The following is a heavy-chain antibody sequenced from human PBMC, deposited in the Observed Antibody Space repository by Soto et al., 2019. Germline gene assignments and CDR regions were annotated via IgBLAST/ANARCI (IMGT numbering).Heavy chain of an antibody. Sequence: QVQLQQWGAGLLKPSETLSLTCAVYGGSFIDYYWSWIRQPPGKGLEWIGEINHSEFTNYDPSLKSRVTISVDTSKNQFSLKLSSVTAADTAVYYYARGRAPSGTYHRSFSDSWGQGTLVTVSS. D-gene: IGHD1-26*01. CDR3: ARGRAPSGTYHRSFSDS. V-gene: IGHV4-34*01. CDR1: GGSFIDYY. J-gene: IGHJ4*02. CDR2: INHSEFT.